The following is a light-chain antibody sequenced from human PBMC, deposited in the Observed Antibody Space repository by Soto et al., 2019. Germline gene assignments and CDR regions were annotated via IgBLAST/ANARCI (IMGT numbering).Light chain of an antibody. CDR3: QQYGSSPIT. Sequence: EIVLTQSPGILSLSPGERATLSCRASQSVSSNYLAWYQQKLGQAPRLLIYGASSRATGIPDRFSGTGSGTDFTLTISRLDPEDFAVYYCQQYGSSPITFGQGTRLEIK. CDR2: GAS. CDR1: QSVSSNY. V-gene: IGKV3-20*01. J-gene: IGKJ5*01.